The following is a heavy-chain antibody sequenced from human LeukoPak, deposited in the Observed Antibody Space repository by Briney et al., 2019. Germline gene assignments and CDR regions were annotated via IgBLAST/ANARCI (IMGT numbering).Heavy chain of an antibody. D-gene: IGHD6-13*01. Sequence: SETLSLTCTVSGGSISSYYWSWIRQPPGKGLEWIGYIYYSGSTNYNPSLKSRVTISVDTSKSQFSLKLSSVTAADTAVYYCARDLSSSWYSAFDIWGQGTMVTVSS. CDR2: IYYSGST. CDR1: GGSISSYY. J-gene: IGHJ3*02. CDR3: ARDLSSSWYSAFDI. V-gene: IGHV4-59*01.